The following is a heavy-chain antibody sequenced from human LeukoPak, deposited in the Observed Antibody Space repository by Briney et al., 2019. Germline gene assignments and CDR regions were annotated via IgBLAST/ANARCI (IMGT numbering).Heavy chain of an antibody. V-gene: IGHV1-2*02. J-gene: IGHJ4*02. CDR2: INPNSGGT. Sequence: GASVKVSCKASGYTFTGYYMNWVRQAPGQGLEWMGWINPNSGGTKYAQKIQGRVTMTRDTSISTAYMELSRLRSDDTAVYYCARPASTVTSPFDYWGQGTLVTVSS. CDR1: GYTFTGYY. CDR3: ARPASTVTSPFDY. D-gene: IGHD4-17*01.